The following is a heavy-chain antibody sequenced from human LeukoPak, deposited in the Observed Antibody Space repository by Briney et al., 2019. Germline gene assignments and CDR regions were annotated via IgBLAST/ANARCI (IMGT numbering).Heavy chain of an antibody. CDR2: INPSGGST. CDR1: GYTFTSYY. CDR3: AQTNYYDSSGYYFDAFDI. D-gene: IGHD3-22*01. Sequence: GASVKVSCKASGYTFTSYYMHWVRQAPGQGLEWMGIINPSGGSTSYAQKFQGRVTMTRDTSTSTVYMELSSLRSEDTAVYYCAQTNYYDSSGYYFDAFDIWGQGTMVTVSS. V-gene: IGHV1-46*01. J-gene: IGHJ3*02.